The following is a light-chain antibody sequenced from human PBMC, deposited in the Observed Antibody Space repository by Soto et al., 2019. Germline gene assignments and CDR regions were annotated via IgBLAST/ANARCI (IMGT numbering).Light chain of an antibody. Sequence: QSALTQPASVSGYPAQSITISCTGTSSDVCGYNYVSWYRQHPGRAPKLMIYDVSNRPSGVSNRFSGSKSGNTASLTISGLQAEDEADYYCSSYTRSSTYVFGTG. J-gene: IGLJ1*01. CDR2: DVS. V-gene: IGLV2-14*01. CDR1: SSDVCGYNY. CDR3: SSYTRSSTYV.